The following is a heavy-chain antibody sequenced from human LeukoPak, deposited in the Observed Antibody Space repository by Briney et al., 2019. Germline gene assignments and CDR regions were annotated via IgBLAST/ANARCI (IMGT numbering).Heavy chain of an antibody. CDR1: GFIFSHHG. J-gene: IGHJ6*04. D-gene: IGHD3-10*01. V-gene: IGHV3-23*01. CDR2: IRTDGVTT. Sequence: PGGSLRLSCAASGFIFSHHGMNWVRQAPGKGLEWVSGIRTDGVTTYYADSVKGRFIISRDISKNTLYLQMSSLRAEDTAVYYCARGLRGASRVMDVWGKGTTVTIPS. CDR3: ARGLRGASRVMDV.